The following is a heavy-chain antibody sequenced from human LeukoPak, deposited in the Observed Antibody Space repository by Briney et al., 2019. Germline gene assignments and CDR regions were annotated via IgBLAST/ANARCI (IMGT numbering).Heavy chain of an antibody. CDR2: ISAYNGNT. CDR3: ARDRDYYGSGSTGKWFDP. CDR1: GYTFTSYG. Sequence: ASVKVSCKASGYTFTSYGISWVRQAPGQGLEWMGWISAYNGNTNYAQKLQGRVTMTTDTSTSTAYMELRSLRSDDTAVYYCARDRDYYGSGSTGKWFDPWGQGTLVTVSS. D-gene: IGHD3-10*01. V-gene: IGHV1-18*01. J-gene: IGHJ5*02.